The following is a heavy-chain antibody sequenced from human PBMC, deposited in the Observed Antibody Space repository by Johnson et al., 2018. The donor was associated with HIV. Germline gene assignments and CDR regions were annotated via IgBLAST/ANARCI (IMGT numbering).Heavy chain of an antibody. V-gene: IGHV3-66*01. CDR2: IYSGGNT. D-gene: IGHD1-26*01. CDR3: ARSGAYPNAFDM. Sequence: EVQLVESGGGLVQPGGSLRLSCAASRFTVSSNYMTWVRQAPGKGLEWVSVIYSGGNTYYADSVKGRFTISRDKSKNSLLLQMNSLRVEDTAVSYCARSGAYPNAFDMWGQGTMVSVSS. J-gene: IGHJ3*02. CDR1: RFTVSSNY.